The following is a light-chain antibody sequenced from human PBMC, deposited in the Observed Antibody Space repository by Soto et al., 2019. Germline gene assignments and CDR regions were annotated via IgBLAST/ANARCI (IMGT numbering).Light chain of an antibody. CDR2: GAS. J-gene: IGKJ1*01. Sequence: EKVITQSPATLSESLGVRAILSCRARLHIGITVDWYKQKPGQAPRLLIYGASTRATGIPARFSDSGSGTEFTLTISSLQSEDFAVYYRQEYNNWPLTFGQGTKVDIK. CDR3: QEYNNWPLT. V-gene: IGKV3-15*01. CDR1: LHIGIT.